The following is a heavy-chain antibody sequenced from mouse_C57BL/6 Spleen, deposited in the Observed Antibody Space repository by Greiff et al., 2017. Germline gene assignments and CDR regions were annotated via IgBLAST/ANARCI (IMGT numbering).Heavy chain of an antibody. J-gene: IGHJ4*01. CDR1: GYAFSSSW. CDR3: ARWDWDGGAMDY. CDR2: IYPGDGDT. D-gene: IGHD4-1*01. Sequence: VQLQQSGPELVKPGASVKISCKASGYAFSSSWMNWVKQRPGKGLEWIGRIYPGDGDTTYNGKFKGKATLTADKSSSTAYMQLSSLTSEDSAVYFCARWDWDGGAMDYWGQGTSVTVSS. V-gene: IGHV1-82*01.